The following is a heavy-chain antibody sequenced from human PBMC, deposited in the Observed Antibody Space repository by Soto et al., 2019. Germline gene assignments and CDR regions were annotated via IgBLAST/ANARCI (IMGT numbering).Heavy chain of an antibody. CDR3: VRDHKWAFDS. J-gene: IGHJ4*02. Sequence: EVQLVESGGGLVQPGGSLRLSCTASGFAFGSYSMNWVRQAPGKGLEWISYISSPSTISYADSVKGRFTISRDNAENSLYLQMNSLRGEDTGVYYCVRDHKWAFDSWGQGTLVTVSS. CDR2: ISSPSTI. CDR1: GFAFGSYS. V-gene: IGHV3-48*01. D-gene: IGHD1-26*01.